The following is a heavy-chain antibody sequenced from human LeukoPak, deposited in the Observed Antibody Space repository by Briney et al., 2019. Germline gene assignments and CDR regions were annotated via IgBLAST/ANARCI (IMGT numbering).Heavy chain of an antibody. D-gene: IGHD4-23*01. CDR2: IIPIFGTA. CDR3: ARDYGGNLDAFDI. Sequence: GSSVKVSCKASGGTFSSYAISWVRQAPGQGLEWMGGIIPIFGTANYAQKFQGRVTITADEFTSTAYMELSSLRSEDTAVYYCARDYGGNLDAFDIWGQGTMVTVSS. J-gene: IGHJ3*02. CDR1: GGTFSSYA. V-gene: IGHV1-69*01.